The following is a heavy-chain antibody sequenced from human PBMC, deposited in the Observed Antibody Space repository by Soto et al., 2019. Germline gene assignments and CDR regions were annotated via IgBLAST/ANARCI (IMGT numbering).Heavy chain of an antibody. D-gene: IGHD2-2*01. CDR3: ARNLVPAANYYYYGMDV. V-gene: IGHV5-10-1*01. CDR2: IDPSDSYT. J-gene: IGHJ6*02. CDR1: GYSFTSYW. Sequence: PGESLKISCKGSGYSFTSYWISWVRQMPGKGLEWMGRIDPSDSYTNYSPSFQGHVTISADKSISTAYLQWSSLKASDTAMYYCARNLVPAANYYYYGMDVWGQGTTVTV.